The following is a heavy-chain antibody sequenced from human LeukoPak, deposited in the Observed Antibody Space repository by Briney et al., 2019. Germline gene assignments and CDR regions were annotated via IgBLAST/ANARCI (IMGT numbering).Heavy chain of an antibody. V-gene: IGHV4-59*01. CDR1: GGSISSYY. D-gene: IGHD3-22*01. Sequence: SETLSLTCTVSGGSISSYYWSWIRQPPGKGLEWIAYSYYSGSTNYNPSLKRRVTISVDTSKNQFSLKLSSVTAADTAVYYCARGYYDSSGYYYFDYWGQGALVTVSS. CDR3: ARGYYDSSGYYYFDY. J-gene: IGHJ4*02. CDR2: SYYSGST.